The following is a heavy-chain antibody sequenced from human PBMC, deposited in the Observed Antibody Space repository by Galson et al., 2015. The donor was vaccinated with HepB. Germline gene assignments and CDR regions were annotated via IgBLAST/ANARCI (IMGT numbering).Heavy chain of an antibody. CDR1: GGFISTYY. J-gene: IGHJ3*02. Sequence: SLTCTVSGGFISTYYWSWIRQPPGKGLEWIGHMSYSGSTNNNPSLKSRVTISVDTSKNQFSLNLSSVTAADTAVYYCARGGPGAFDIWGQGTMVTVSS. V-gene: IGHV4-59*01. CDR2: MSYSGST. CDR3: ARGGPGAFDI. D-gene: IGHD1-26*01.